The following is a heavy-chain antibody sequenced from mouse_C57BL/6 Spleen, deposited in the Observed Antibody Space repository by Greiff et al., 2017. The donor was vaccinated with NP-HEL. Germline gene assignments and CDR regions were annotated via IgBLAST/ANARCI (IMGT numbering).Heavy chain of an antibody. CDR3: ARERAYSNYLEVWFAY. CDR2: IHPNSGST. Sequence: QVQLQQPGAELVKPGASVKLSCKASGYTFTSYWMHWVKQRPGQGLEWIGMIHPNSGSTNYNEKFKSKATLTVDKSSSTAYMQLSSLTSEDSAVYYCARERAYSNYLEVWFAYWGQGTLVTVSA. V-gene: IGHV1-64*01. J-gene: IGHJ3*01. D-gene: IGHD2-5*01. CDR1: GYTFTSYW.